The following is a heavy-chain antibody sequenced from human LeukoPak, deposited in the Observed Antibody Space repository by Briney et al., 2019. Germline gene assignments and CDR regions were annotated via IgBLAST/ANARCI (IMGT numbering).Heavy chain of an antibody. V-gene: IGHV4-39*01. J-gene: IGHJ4*02. CDR3: ARLRTDTYYDFWSGYYFDY. D-gene: IGHD3-3*01. CDR1: GGSISSSSYY. CDR2: IYYSGST. Sequence: PSETLSLTCTASGGSISSSSYYWGWIRQPPGKGLEWIGSIYYSGSTYYNPSLKSRVTISVDTSKNQFSLKLSSVTAADTAVYYCARLRTDTYYDFWSGYYFDYWGQGTLVTVSS.